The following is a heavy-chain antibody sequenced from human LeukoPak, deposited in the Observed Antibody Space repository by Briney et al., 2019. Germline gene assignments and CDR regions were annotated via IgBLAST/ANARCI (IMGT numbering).Heavy chain of an antibody. J-gene: IGHJ4*02. CDR3: ASIGSYGGRGEYYFDY. D-gene: IGHD1-26*01. CDR1: GYTFTNCG. V-gene: IGHV1-8*01. Sequence: ASVKVSCKASGYTFTNCGITWVRQAPGQGLEWMGWMNPNSGNTGYAQKFQGRVTMTRNTSISTAYMELSSLRSEDTAVYYCASIGSYGGRGEYYFDYWGQGTLVTVSS. CDR2: MNPNSGNT.